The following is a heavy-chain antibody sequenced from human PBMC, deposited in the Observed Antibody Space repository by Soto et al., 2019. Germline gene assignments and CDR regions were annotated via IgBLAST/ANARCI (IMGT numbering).Heavy chain of an antibody. V-gene: IGHV1-18*01. CDR2: ISAYNGNT. D-gene: IGHD3-9*01. CDR3: PRY. CDR1: GYTFASYA. J-gene: IGHJ4*02. Sequence: ASVKVSCKASGYTFASYAISWMRQAPGQGLEWMGWISAYNGNTNYAQKLQGRVTMTNMDPVDTATYYCAHIIVYFDWLLEPPRYWGQGTLVTVSS.